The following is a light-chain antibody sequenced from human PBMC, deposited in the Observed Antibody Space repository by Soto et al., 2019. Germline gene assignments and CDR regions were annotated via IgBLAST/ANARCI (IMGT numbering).Light chain of an antibody. CDR2: DVS. CDR3: SSYTSSSTLV. V-gene: IGLV2-14*03. Sequence: QSALTQPASVSGSPGQSITISCTGTSSDVGGYTYVSWYQQHPGKAPKLIIYDVSNRPSGVSNRFSGSKSGNTASLTISGLQAEDEADYYRSSYTSSSTLVFGGGTKLTVL. J-gene: IGLJ2*01. CDR1: SSDVGGYTY.